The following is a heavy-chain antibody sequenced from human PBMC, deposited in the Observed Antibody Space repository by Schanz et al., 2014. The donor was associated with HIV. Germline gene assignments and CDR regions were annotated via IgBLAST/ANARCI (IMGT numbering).Heavy chain of an antibody. D-gene: IGHD1-26*01. CDR2: ISSSGGYI. Sequence: EVQLVESGEGLVKPGGSLRLSCTGSGFPFSSYAINWVRQAPGKGLEWLSSISSSGGYIYYADSVKGRFTISRDNSKNSLFLQMVNLISEDTAFYYCVKDFTDSKGGFDYWGQGALVIVSS. CDR1: GFPFSSYA. CDR3: VKDFTDSKGGFDY. J-gene: IGHJ4*02. V-gene: IGHV3-21*04.